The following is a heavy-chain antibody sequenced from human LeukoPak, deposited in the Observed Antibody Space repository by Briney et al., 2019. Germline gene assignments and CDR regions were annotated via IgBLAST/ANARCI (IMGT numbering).Heavy chain of an antibody. V-gene: IGHV1-18*01. J-gene: IGHJ4*02. CDR1: GYTFTSYG. CDR3: ARDHISSPRGYFDY. CDR2: ISANNGNT. Sequence: ASVKVSCKASGYTFTSYGISWVRQAPGQGLEWVGWISANNGNTNYAQKLQGRDTMTTDTSTSTAYMELRSLRSDDTAVYYCARDHISSPRGYFDYWGQGTLVTVSS. D-gene: IGHD2-15*01.